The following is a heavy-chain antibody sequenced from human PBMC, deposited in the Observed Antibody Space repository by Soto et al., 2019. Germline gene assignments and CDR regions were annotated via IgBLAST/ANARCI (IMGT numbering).Heavy chain of an antibody. Sequence: SETLSLTCSVSGDSISNLDYFWAWIRQPPGRALEYIGYIYKSATTYYNPSFESRVAISVDTSKGQFSLNVTSVTAADTAVYFCARGRYCVNARCLPNWLDSWGRGAMVTVYS. V-gene: IGHV4-30-4*01. CDR1: GDSISNLDYF. CDR2: IYKSATT. D-gene: IGHD2-21*01. J-gene: IGHJ5*01. CDR3: ARGRYCVNARCLPNWLDS.